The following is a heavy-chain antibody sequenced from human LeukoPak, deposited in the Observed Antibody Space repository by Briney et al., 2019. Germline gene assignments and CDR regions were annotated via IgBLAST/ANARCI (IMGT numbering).Heavy chain of an antibody. CDR2: ISYDGSNK. D-gene: IGHD3-10*01. CDR1: GFTFSDYH. V-gene: IGHV3-30-3*01. CDR3: ARDLFPWLASGIGWFDP. J-gene: IGHJ5*02. Sequence: GGSLRLSCAASGFTFSDYHINWVRQAPGKGLEWVAVISYDGSNKYYADSVKGRFTISRDNSKNTLYLQMNSLRAEDTAVYYCARDLFPWLASGIGWFDPWGQGTLVTVSS.